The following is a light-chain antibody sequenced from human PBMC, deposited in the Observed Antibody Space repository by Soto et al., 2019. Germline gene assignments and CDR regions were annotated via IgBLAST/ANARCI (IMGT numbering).Light chain of an antibody. CDR2: RSS. Sequence: QSVLTQPPSVSAAPGQKVTISCSGSSSNIGSNSVNWYQQLPGTAPKLLIYRSSQRPSGVPDRFSGSKSGTSASLAISGLQSGDEADYYCALWDDSLNGPVFGGGTQLTVL. J-gene: IGLJ3*02. V-gene: IGLV1-44*01. CDR1: SSNIGSNS. CDR3: ALWDDSLNGPV.